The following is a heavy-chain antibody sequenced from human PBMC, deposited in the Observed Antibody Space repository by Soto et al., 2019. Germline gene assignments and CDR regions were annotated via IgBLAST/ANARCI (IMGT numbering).Heavy chain of an antibody. CDR2: ISGSGGST. D-gene: IGHD6-19*01. CDR3: AKDSSGWYYFDY. Sequence: PVGSLRLSCAASGFTFSSYAMSWVRQAPGKGLEWVSAISGSGGSTYYADSVKGRFTISRDNSKNTLYLQMNSLRAEDTAVYYCAKDSSGWYYFDYWGQGTLVTVSS. V-gene: IGHV3-23*01. J-gene: IGHJ4*02. CDR1: GFTFSSYA.